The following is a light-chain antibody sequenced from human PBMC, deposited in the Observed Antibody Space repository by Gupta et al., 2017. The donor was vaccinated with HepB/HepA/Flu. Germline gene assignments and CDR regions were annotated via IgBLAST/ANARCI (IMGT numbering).Light chain of an antibody. CDR3: AAWDTSLNAVV. CDR1: SSNVGSNN. J-gene: IGLJ2*01. V-gene: IGLV1-44*01. Sequence: HSVLPQSTSISGTPGQSVTISCSGSSSNVGSNNVNWYQQLPGTAPKLLIYYNDERPSGVPDRISGSKSGTSASLAISGLQSEDEADYYCAAWDTSLNAVVFGGGTKLTVL. CDR2: YND.